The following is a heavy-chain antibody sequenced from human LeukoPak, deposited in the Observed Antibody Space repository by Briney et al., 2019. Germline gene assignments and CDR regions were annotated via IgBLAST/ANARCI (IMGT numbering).Heavy chain of an antibody. Sequence: HSGGSLRLSCAASGFTFSSYAMSWVRQAPGKGLEWVSAISGSGGSTYYADSVKGRFTISRDNSKNTLYLQMNSLRAEDTAVYYCAKDRGAAAGFDYWGQGTLVTVSS. CDR2: ISGSGGST. V-gene: IGHV3-23*01. J-gene: IGHJ4*02. CDR3: AKDRGAAAGFDY. D-gene: IGHD6-13*01. CDR1: GFTFSSYA.